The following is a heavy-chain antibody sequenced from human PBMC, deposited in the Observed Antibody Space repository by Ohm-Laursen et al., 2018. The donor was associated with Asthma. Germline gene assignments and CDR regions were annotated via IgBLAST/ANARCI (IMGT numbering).Heavy chain of an antibody. D-gene: IGHD1-26*01. Sequence: SLRLSCAASGYTFSRYSIHWVRQLPGGSLEWVAKINPLGYEKYYMDSVRGRFTVSRDNAKNSLYLEMNSLRVEDTAVYYCVTDAWWSYVHWGLGTLVTVSS. CDR3: VTDAWWSYVH. V-gene: IGHV3-7*01. J-gene: IGHJ4*02. CDR2: INPLGYEK. CDR1: GYTFSRYS.